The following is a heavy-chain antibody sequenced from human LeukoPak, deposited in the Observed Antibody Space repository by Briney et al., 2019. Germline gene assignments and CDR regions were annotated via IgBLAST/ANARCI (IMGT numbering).Heavy chain of an antibody. J-gene: IGHJ4*02. D-gene: IGHD3-22*01. Sequence: GASVKVSCKASGYTFTSYGISWVRQAPGQGLEWMGWISAYNGNTNYAQKLQGRVTMTTDTSTSTAYMELRSLRSDDTAVYYCASFNYYDSSGYYPILGYWGQGTLVTVSS. CDR2: ISAYNGNT. CDR3: ASFNYYDSSGYYPILGY. CDR1: GYTFTSYG. V-gene: IGHV1-18*01.